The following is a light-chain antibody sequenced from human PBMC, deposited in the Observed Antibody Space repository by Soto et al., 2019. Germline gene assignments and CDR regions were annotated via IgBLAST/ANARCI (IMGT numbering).Light chain of an antibody. CDR3: QQRSNWPVT. V-gene: IGKV3-11*01. CDR1: QSVNNF. J-gene: IGKJ5*01. CDR2: DAS. Sequence: EIVLTQSPATLSLSPGERATLSCRASQSVNNFLAWYRQQPGQAPRLIIYDASNMPTGIPARFSGSGSGTDFTLTISSLEPEDFALYYCQQRSNWPVTFGQGTRLEIK.